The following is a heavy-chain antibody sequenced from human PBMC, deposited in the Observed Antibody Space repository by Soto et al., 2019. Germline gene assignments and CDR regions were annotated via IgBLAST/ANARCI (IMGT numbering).Heavy chain of an antibody. J-gene: IGHJ3*02. D-gene: IGHD3-22*01. V-gene: IGHV3-23*01. CDR3: AKDRMIVDPLGFDI. Sequence: LRLSCSVSGFTFRNYGMSLVRQAPGKGLEWVSSISNSGAVTYYADSAKGRFTISRDNSENTLHLQMNSLRADGTAVYYCAKDRMIVDPLGFDIWGQGTLVTVSS. CDR1: GFTFRNYG. CDR2: ISNSGAVT.